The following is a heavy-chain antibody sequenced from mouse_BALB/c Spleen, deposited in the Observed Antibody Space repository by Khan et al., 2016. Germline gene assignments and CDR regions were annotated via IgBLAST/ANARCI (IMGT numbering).Heavy chain of an antibody. CDR2: IFPGSGTT. V-gene: IGHV1S132*01. CDR1: GYTFTSYW. CDR3: SRTSYGGSWFAY. J-gene: IGHJ3*01. D-gene: IGHD1-1*01. Sequence: QVQLKQSGADLVKPGASVKLSCKTSGYTFTSYWMQWVKQRPGQGLGWIGEIFPGSGTTYYNEKFKGKATLTIDTSTSTAYMQLSSLTSEDSAVYFCSRTSYGGSWFAYWGQGTLVTVSA.